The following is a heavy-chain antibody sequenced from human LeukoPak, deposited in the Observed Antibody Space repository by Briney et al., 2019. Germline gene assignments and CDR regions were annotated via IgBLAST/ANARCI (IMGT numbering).Heavy chain of an antibody. V-gene: IGHV3-74*01. CDR3: ANDKVIRGYSYGRHYYMDV. D-gene: IGHD5-18*01. J-gene: IGHJ6*03. CDR1: GFTFSNYW. Sequence: GGSLRLSCAASGFTFSNYWMHWVRQAPGKGLVWVSRINSDGINTSYADSVKGRFTISRDNSKNTLYLQMNSLRAEDTAVYYCANDKVIRGYSYGRHYYMDVWGKGTTVTISS. CDR2: INSDGINT.